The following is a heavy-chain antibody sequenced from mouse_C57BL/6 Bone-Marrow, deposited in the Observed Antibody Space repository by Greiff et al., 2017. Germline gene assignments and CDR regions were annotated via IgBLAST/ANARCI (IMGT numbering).Heavy chain of an antibody. V-gene: IGHV1-55*01. CDR3: ARDGVRDYGSSYDAMDY. CDR1: GYTFTSYW. J-gene: IGHJ4*01. Sequence: QVQLQQPGAELVKPGASVKMSCKASGYTFTSYWITWVKQRPGQGLEWIGDIYPGSGSTNYNEKFKSKATLTVDTSSSTAYMQLSSLTSEDSAVYYCARDGVRDYGSSYDAMDYWGQGTSVTVSS. D-gene: IGHD1-1*01. CDR2: IYPGSGST.